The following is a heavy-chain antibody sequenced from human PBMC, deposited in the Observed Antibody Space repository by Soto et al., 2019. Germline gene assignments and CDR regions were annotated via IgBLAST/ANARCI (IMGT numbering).Heavy chain of an antibody. CDR1: VCACSSYG. CDR2: ICYDGSNK. V-gene: IGHV3-33*01. D-gene: IGHD3-22*01. CDR3: ARDHYYYYDRSGSPGYLDS. Sequence: WCRTLAFAASVCACSSYGVHWFRQNPGKGLEWVAVICYDGSNKYYADSVKGRFTISRDNSKNTLYLQMNSLRAEDTAVYYCARDHYYYYDRSGSPGYLDSRGQGTLV. J-gene: IGHJ4*02.